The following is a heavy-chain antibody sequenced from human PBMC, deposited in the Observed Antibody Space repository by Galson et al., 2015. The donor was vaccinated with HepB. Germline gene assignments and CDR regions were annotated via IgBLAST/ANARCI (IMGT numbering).Heavy chain of an antibody. Sequence: SLRLSCAASGFTFSSYGMHWVRQAPGKGLEWVAVISYDGSNKYYADSVKGRFTISRDNSKNTLYLQMNSLRAEDTAVYYCARDGYSGYDWTASPDYWGQGTLVTVSS. J-gene: IGHJ4*02. D-gene: IGHD5-12*01. V-gene: IGHV3-30*03. CDR3: ARDGYSGYDWTASPDY. CDR1: GFTFSSYG. CDR2: ISYDGSNK.